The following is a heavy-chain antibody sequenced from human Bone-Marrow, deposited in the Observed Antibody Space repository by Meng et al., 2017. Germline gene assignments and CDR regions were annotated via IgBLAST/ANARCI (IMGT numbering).Heavy chain of an antibody. CDR2: INPDTGDT. Sequence: QVEVVKSGAEVKKPGSSGKVSCKASGGTFSSYAISWVRQAPGQGLEWMGHINPDTGDTLYAQKFQGRVSMTGDTSISTAYVELSGLRSDDTAVYYCARDENISLGKLFGDYWGQGTLVTVSS. D-gene: IGHD2-21*01. J-gene: IGHJ4*02. CDR3: ARDENISLGKLFGDY. V-gene: IGHV1-2*06. CDR1: GGTFSSYA.